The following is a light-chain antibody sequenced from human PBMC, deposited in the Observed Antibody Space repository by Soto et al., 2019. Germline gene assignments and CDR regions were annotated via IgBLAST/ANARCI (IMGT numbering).Light chain of an antibody. CDR3: QSHDCSLYASV. CDR2: GNT. CDR1: SSNIGAGYD. V-gene: IGLV1-40*01. Sequence: QSVLTQPPSVSGAPGQRVTISCTGSSSNIGAGYDVHWYLQLPGTAPKLLIYGNTNRPSGVPDRFSGSKSGSSASLAITGLQAEDEADYSCQSHDCSLYASVFGTGTKVTVL. J-gene: IGLJ1*01.